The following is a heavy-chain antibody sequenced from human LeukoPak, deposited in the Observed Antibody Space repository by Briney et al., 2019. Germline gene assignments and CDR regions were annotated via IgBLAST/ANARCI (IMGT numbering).Heavy chain of an antibody. D-gene: IGHD3-16*02. Sequence: ASVKVSCKASGYTFNSHGISWVRQAPGQGLEWMGWISTYNGNTNYAQKLQGRVTMTTDTSTSTAYMELRSLRSDDTAVYYCASSYDYVWGSYRHTPNWFDPWGQGTLVTVSS. CDR3: ASSYDYVWGSYRHTPNWFDP. CDR2: ISTYNGNT. J-gene: IGHJ5*02. V-gene: IGHV1-18*01. CDR1: GYTFNSHG.